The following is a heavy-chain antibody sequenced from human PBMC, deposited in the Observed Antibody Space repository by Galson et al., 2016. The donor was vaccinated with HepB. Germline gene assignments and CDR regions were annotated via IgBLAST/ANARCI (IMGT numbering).Heavy chain of an antibody. D-gene: IGHD5-12*01. Sequence: SLRLSCAASGFSVSNNYPMHWVRQAPGKGLEWVAVISYHGIYKYYVDSVKGRFTISRDNSNNTLYLQMNSLSTEDTAVYYCGRGRNNGYVKYWCKGLLVTVPT. CDR1: GFSVSNNYP. CDR3: GRGRNNGYVKY. CDR2: ISYHGIYK. J-gene: IGHJ4*02. V-gene: IGHV3-30*04.